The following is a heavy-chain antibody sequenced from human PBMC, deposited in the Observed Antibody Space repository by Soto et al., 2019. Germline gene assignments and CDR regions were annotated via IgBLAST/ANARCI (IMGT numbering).Heavy chain of an antibody. V-gene: IGHV3-21*01. J-gene: IGHJ4*02. CDR2: ISSSSSYI. CDR1: GFTFSSYS. CDR3: ARVVTSRYAAALNDY. Sequence: EVQLVESGGGLVKPGGSLRLSCAASGFTFSSYSMNWVRQAPGKGLEWVSSISSSSSYIYYADSVKGRFTISRDNAKNSLYLQMNSLRAEDTAVYYCARVVTSRYAAALNDYWGQGTLVTVSS. D-gene: IGHD1-1*01.